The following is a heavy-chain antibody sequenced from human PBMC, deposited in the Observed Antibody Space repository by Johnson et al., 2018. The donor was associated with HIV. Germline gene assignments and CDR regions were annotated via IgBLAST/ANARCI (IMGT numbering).Heavy chain of an antibody. Sequence: MQLVESGGGVVQPGGSLRLSCAASGFTFSSYGMHWVRQAPGKGLEWVAFIRYDGSNKYYADSVKGRFTISRDNSKNTLYLQMNSLRAEDTAVYYCAKDGGSYGGAFDIWGQGTIVTVSS. J-gene: IGHJ3*02. CDR3: AKDGGSYGGAFDI. CDR1: GFTFSSYG. D-gene: IGHD1-26*01. CDR2: IRYDGSNK. V-gene: IGHV3-30*02.